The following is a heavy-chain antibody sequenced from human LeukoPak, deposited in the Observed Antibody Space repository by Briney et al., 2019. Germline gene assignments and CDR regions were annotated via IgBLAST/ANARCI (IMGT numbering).Heavy chain of an antibody. D-gene: IGHD6-19*01. CDR1: GGSISSSSYY. CDR3: ARDRRAVAPFDP. V-gene: IGHV4-39*07. J-gene: IGHJ5*02. CDR2: IYYSGST. Sequence: SETLSLTCTVSGGSISSSSYYWGWIRQPPGKGLEWIGSIYYSGSTYYNPSLKSRVTISVDTSKNQFSLKLSSVTAADTAVYYCARDRRAVAPFDPWGQGTLVTVSS.